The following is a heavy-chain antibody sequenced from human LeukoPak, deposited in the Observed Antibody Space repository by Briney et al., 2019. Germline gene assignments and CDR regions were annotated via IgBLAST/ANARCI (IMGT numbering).Heavy chain of an antibody. Sequence: DPSETLSLTCAVYGGSFRGYYWSWIRQPPGKGLEWIGEINHSGSTNYNPSLKSRVTISVDTSKNQFSLKLSSVTAADTAVYYCARGLYYDYVWGSYRLDYFDYWGQGTLVTVSS. J-gene: IGHJ4*02. CDR2: INHSGST. V-gene: IGHV4-34*01. D-gene: IGHD3-16*02. CDR1: GGSFRGYY. CDR3: ARGLYYDYVWGSYRLDYFDY.